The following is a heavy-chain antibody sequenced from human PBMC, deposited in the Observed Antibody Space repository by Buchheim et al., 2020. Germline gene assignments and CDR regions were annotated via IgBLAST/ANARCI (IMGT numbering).Heavy chain of an antibody. CDR2: LYPGDSDT. Sequence: EVQLVQSGPVVKKPGESLRLSCEGSGYSFTSYWIGWVRQMPGKGLEWIGILYPGDSDTRYNPSFQGQVTIPADNSINTAYPQWGSLKASDTAIYYCARRRVLTGSYTDFDIWGQGTL. V-gene: IGHV5-51*01. CDR3: ARRRVLTGSYTDFDI. J-gene: IGHJ4*02. D-gene: IGHD3-10*01. CDR1: GYSFTSYW.